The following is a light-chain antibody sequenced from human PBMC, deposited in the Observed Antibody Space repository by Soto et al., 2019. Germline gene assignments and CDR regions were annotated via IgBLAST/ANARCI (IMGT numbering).Light chain of an antibody. Sequence: EIVLTQSPGTLSLSPGERATLSCRASQSVTSYKLAWYQQKPGQPPRLLISAASSRAAGVPDRFSGSGSGTDFTLTISRLEPEDFALYHCQQYAASPITFGHGTLLEMK. CDR1: QSVTSYK. V-gene: IGKV3-20*01. J-gene: IGKJ5*01. CDR2: AAS. CDR3: QQYAASPIT.